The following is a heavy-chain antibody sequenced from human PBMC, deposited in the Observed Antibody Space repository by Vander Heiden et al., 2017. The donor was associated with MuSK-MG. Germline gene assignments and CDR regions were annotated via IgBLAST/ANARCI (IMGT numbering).Heavy chain of an antibody. V-gene: IGHV3-74*01. CDR3: FSSTYYYDSSGGTDAFDI. D-gene: IGHD3-22*01. J-gene: IGHJ3*02. CDR1: GFTFSSYW. Sequence: EVQLVESGGGLVQPGGSLRLSCAASGFTFSSYWMHWVRQAPGKGLVWVSRINSDGSSTSYADSVKGRFTISRDNAKNTLYLQMNSPRAEDTAVYYCFSSTYYYDSSGGTDAFDIWVQGTMVTVSS. CDR2: INSDGSST.